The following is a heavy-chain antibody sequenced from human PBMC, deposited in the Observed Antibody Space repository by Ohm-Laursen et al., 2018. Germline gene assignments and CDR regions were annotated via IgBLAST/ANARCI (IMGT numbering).Heavy chain of an antibody. CDR2: IYYSGST. CDR1: GGSISSNY. Sequence: TLSFTCTVSGGSISSNYWGWIPQPPGKGLESFGYIYYSGSTNYNPSLKSRVTISVDTSKNQFSLKLSSVTAADAAVYYCARAVGATFDYWGQGTLVTVSS. CDR3: ARAVGATFDY. D-gene: IGHD1-26*01. J-gene: IGHJ4*02. V-gene: IGHV4-59*01.